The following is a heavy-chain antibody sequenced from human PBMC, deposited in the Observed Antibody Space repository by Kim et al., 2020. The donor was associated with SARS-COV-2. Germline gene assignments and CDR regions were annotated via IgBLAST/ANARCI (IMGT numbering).Heavy chain of an antibody. CDR1: GFTFSNYA. CDR3: PKRAATGSGPYYYDS. V-gene: IGHV3-23*01. J-gene: IGHJ5*01. D-gene: IGHD3-10*01. CDR2: IGAGHDA. Sequence: GGSLRLSCAVSGFTFSNYAMSWVRQAPGKRLEWVAGIGAGHDAYYRDSVRGRFTISRNHSYNTLNLQMNSLRADDAAVYHCPKRAATGSGPYYYDSWG.